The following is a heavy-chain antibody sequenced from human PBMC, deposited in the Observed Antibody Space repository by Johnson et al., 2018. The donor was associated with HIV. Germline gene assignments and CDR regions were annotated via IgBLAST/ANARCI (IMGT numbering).Heavy chain of an antibody. J-gene: IGHJ3*02. CDR3: ARDALANWEEVDAFDI. D-gene: IGHD7-27*01. Sequence: VQLVESGGGLVKPGGSLRLSCAASGFTFGDYGMSWVRQPPGKGLEWVSGINWNGGSTGYADSVKGRFTISRDNAKNSLYLQMNSLRAEDTDVYYCARDALANWEEVDAFDIWGQGTMVTVSS. CDR1: GFTFGDYG. V-gene: IGHV3-20*04. CDR2: INWNGGST.